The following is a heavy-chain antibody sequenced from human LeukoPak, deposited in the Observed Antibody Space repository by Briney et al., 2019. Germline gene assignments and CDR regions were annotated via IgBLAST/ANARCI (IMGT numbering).Heavy chain of an antibody. CDR1: GFTFSSYW. CDR2: IKQDGNEK. J-gene: IGHJ6*02. Sequence: GGSLRLSCAASGFTFSSYWMSWVRQAPGKGLEWVANIKQDGNEKYYVDSVKGRFTISRDNAKNSLYPQMNSLRAEDTAVYYCARDSAYYDSSGYYTDYYGMDVWGQGTTVTVSS. D-gene: IGHD3-22*01. V-gene: IGHV3-7*01. CDR3: ARDSAYYDSSGYYTDYYGMDV.